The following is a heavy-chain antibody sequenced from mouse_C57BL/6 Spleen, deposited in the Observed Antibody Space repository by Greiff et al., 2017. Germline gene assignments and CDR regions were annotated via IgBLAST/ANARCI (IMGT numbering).Heavy chain of an antibody. Sequence: EVQLVESGGDLVKPGGSLKLSCAASGFTFSSYGMSWVRQTPDKRLEWVATISSGGSYTYYPDSVKGRFTISRDNAKNTLYLQMSSLKSEDTAMSYCARQITTVVALRYWYFDVWGTGTTVTVSS. V-gene: IGHV5-6*01. CDR3: ARQITTVVALRYWYFDV. D-gene: IGHD1-1*01. CDR1: GFTFSSYG. CDR2: ISSGGSYT. J-gene: IGHJ1*03.